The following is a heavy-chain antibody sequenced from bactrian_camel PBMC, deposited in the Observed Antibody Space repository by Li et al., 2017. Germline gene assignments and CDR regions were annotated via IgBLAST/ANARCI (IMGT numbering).Heavy chain of an antibody. Sequence: VQLVESGGGSAQAGGSLRLSCTASEYAYSSHCMGFFRQAPGKGREGVAVKHFAGTNTYYADSVKGRFTISRDNAKNTVYLQMNNLKPEDTAMYYCAADTAPTCWGLDPYFWGQGTQVTVS. CDR1: EYAYSSHC. J-gene: IGHJ4*01. CDR2: KHFAGTNT. V-gene: IGHV3S31*01. D-gene: IGHD5*01. CDR3: AADTAPTCWGLDPYF.